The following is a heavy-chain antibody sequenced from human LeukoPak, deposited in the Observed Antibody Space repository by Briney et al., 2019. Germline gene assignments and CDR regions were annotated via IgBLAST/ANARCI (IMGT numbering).Heavy chain of an antibody. D-gene: IGHD7-27*01. J-gene: IGHJ4*02. CDR3: ARHNKLGGFDY. CDR2: IYHSGST. CDR1: GGSISSGGYS. V-gene: IGHV4-30-2*01. Sequence: SETLSLTCAVSGGSISSGGYSWSWIRQPPGKGLEWIGYIYHSGSTYYNPSLKSRVTISVDRSKNQFSLKLSSVTAADTAVYYCARHNKLGGFDYWGQGTLVTVSS.